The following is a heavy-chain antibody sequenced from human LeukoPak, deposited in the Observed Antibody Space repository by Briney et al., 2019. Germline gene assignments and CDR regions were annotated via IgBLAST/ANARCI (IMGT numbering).Heavy chain of an antibody. V-gene: IGHV1-69*13. J-gene: IGHJ3*02. Sequence: AASVKVSCKASGGTFSSYAISWVRQAPGQGLEWMGGIIPIFGTANYAQKFQGRVTITADESTSTAYMELSSLRSEDTAVYYCARDLRIGYYDSSVIGAFDIWGQGTMVTVSS. CDR2: IIPIFGTA. CDR1: GGTFSSYA. CDR3: ARDLRIGYYDSSVIGAFDI. D-gene: IGHD3-22*01.